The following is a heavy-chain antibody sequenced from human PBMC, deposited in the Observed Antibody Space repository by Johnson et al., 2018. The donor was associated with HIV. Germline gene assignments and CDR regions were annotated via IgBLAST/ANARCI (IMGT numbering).Heavy chain of an antibody. Sequence: VQLVESGGGLVQPGGSLRLSCAASGFTFSSYDMHWVRQATGKGLEWVSAIGTAGDTYYPGSVKGRFTISRANAKNSLYLQMNSLRAGDTAVYYCARDPNARYYDILTGYYIYAFDIWGQGTMVTVSS. J-gene: IGHJ3*02. CDR2: IGTAGDT. CDR3: ARDPNARYYDILTGYYIYAFDI. CDR1: GFTFSSYD. D-gene: IGHD3-9*01. V-gene: IGHV3-13*01.